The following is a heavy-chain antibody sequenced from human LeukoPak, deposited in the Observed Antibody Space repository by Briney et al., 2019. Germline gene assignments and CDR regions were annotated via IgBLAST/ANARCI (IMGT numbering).Heavy chain of an antibody. Sequence: GGSLRLSCAVSGCTFSSYTMSWVRQTPEKGLEWVSAISSRGGSTYYADSVKGRFTISRDNSKNTLFLQMTSLRAEDSGIYYCAKDASVSYDYVWGTYRHHPRDTCFDSWGQGALVTVSS. J-gene: IGHJ4*02. CDR2: ISSRGGST. CDR1: GCTFSSYT. D-gene: IGHD3-16*02. V-gene: IGHV3-23*01. CDR3: AKDASVSYDYVWGTYRHHPRDTCFDS.